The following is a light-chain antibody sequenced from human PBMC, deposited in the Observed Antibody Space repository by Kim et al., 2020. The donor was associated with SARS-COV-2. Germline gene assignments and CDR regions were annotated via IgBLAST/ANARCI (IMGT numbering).Light chain of an antibody. CDR2: QDS. Sequence: SYELTQPPSVSVSPGQTASITCPGDKLGDKYACWYQQKPGQSPVLVIYQDSKRPSGIPERFSGSNSGNTATLTIRGTQAMDEADYYCQAWDSSTVVFGGGTKLTVL. V-gene: IGLV3-1*01. CDR1: KLGDKY. J-gene: IGLJ2*01. CDR3: QAWDSSTVV.